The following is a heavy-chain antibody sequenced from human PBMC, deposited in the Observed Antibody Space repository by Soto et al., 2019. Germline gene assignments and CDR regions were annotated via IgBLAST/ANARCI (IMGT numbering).Heavy chain of an antibody. CDR3: AIFGVVTTRWFDP. CDR2: TYYSGST. D-gene: IGHD3-3*01. Sequence: QLQLQESGPGLVTPSETLSLTCTVSGGSISSSSYYWGCIRQPPGKGLEWIGSTYYSGSTYYNPSLKSRVTISVDTSKNQFSLKLSSVTAADTAVYYCAIFGVVTTRWFDPWGQGTLVTVSS. J-gene: IGHJ5*02. V-gene: IGHV4-39*01. CDR1: GGSISSSSYY.